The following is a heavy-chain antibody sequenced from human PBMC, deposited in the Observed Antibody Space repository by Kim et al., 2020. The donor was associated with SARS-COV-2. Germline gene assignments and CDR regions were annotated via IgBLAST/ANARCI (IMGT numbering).Heavy chain of an antibody. Sequence: GSNKYYADSVKGRFTISRDNSKNTLYLQMNSLRAEDTAVYYCAPIHDAFDIWGQGTMVTVSS. V-gene: IGHV3-30*01. CDR3: APIHDAFDI. CDR2: GSNK. J-gene: IGHJ3*02.